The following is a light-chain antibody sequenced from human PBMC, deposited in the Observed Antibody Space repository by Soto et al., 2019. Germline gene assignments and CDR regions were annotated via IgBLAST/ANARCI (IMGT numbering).Light chain of an antibody. Sequence: IVLTQSPDTLSLSPGERATLSCRASQSVSSNYLAWFQQKPGQAPRLLIYGASSRATGFPDRFSGSGSGTDFTLTISRLEPEDFAVYYCQQYGTAPWTFGQGTKVDIK. J-gene: IGKJ1*01. CDR3: QQYGTAPWT. CDR1: QSVSSNY. CDR2: GAS. V-gene: IGKV3-20*01.